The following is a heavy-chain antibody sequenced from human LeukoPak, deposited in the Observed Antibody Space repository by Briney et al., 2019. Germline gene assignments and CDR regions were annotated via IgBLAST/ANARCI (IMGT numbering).Heavy chain of an antibody. CDR2: IHYSGST. CDR1: GDSISTYY. V-gene: IGHV4-59*12. D-gene: IGHD3-10*01. J-gene: IGHJ4*02. CDR3: ASAMVRGVIGYY. Sequence: SETLSLTCTVSGDSISTYYWNWIRQPPGKGLEWIGFIHYSGSTSYNPSLKSRVTISVDTSKNQFSLKLSSVTAADTAVYYCASAMVRGVIGYYWGQGTLVTVSS.